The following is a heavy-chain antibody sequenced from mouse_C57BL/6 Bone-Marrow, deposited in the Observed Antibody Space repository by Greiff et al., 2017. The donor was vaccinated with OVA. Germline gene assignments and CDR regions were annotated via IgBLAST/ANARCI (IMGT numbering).Heavy chain of an antibody. CDR3: ARESYVYYFDY. J-gene: IGHJ2*01. CDR1: GYSITSGYY. Sequence: DVQLVESGPGLVKPSQSLSLTCSVTGYSITSGYYWNWIRQFPGNKLEWMGYISYDGSNNYNPSLKNRISITRDTSKNQFFLKLNSVTTEDTATYYCARESYVYYFDYWGQGTTLTVSS. D-gene: IGHD1-1*01. CDR2: ISYDGSN. V-gene: IGHV3-6*01.